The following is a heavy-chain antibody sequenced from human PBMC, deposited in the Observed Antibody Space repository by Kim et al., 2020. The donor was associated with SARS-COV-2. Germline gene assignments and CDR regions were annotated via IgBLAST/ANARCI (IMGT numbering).Heavy chain of an antibody. CDR3: ARASYYYDSSGLD. D-gene: IGHD3-22*01. V-gene: IGHV4-39*07. Sequence: YNPSLKSRVTISVDTSKNQFSLKLSSVTAADTAVYYCARASYYYDSSGLDWGQGTLVTVSS. J-gene: IGHJ4*02.